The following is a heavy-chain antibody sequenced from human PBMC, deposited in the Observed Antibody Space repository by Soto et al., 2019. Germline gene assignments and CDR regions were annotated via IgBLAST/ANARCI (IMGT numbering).Heavy chain of an antibody. CDR3: ARVMVRLFGSGSSRPYGLDV. CDR1: GDSFSNYG. D-gene: IGHD3-10*01. V-gene: IGHV1-18*01. Sequence: QVQLVQSGAEVKKPGASVKVSCKVSGDSFSNYGFTWVRQAPGQGLEWMGGISTYNDNTNYAQNLQGRVTMTTDTSTTTVYMKLRSLRSDDTAVYYCARVMVRLFGSGSSRPYGLDVWGQGTTVTVSS. CDR2: ISTYNDNT. J-gene: IGHJ6*02.